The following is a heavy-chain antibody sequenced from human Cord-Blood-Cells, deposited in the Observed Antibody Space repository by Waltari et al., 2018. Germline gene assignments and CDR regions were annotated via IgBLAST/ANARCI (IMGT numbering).Heavy chain of an antibody. D-gene: IGHD3-10*01. CDR3: AKGSGIGGAFDI. Sequence: EVQLVESGGGLVQPGRSLRLSCAASGFTFDDYAMHWVRQAPGKGLEWVSGISWNSGSIGYADSVKGRFTISRDNAKNSLYLQMNSLRAEDMALYYCAKGSGIGGAFDIWGQGTMVTVSS. V-gene: IGHV3-9*03. J-gene: IGHJ3*02. CDR2: ISWNSGSI. CDR1: GFTFDDYA.